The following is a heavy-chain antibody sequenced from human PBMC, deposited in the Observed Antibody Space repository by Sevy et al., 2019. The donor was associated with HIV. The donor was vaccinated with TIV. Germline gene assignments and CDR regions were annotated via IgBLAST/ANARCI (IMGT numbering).Heavy chain of an antibody. J-gene: IGHJ6*02. CDR3: ITDPAYRGYDEEVINYYFYGMDV. CDR2: IKSEFDGGAI. CDR1: GFTFSSAW. Sequence: GGSLRLSCTASGFTFSSAWMSWVRQAPGKGLEWVGGIKSEFDGGAIDYAAPVKGRFTISREDSKNTVYLQMNSLKTEDTAVYYCITDPAYRGYDEEVINYYFYGMDVWGQGTTVTVSS. D-gene: IGHD5-12*01. V-gene: IGHV3-15*01.